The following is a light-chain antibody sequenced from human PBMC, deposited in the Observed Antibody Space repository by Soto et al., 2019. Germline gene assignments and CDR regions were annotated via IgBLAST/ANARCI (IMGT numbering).Light chain of an antibody. CDR3: QQYGSSPLT. J-gene: IGKJ4*01. CDR2: GAS. V-gene: IGKV3-20*01. Sequence: DIVLTQSPGTQSLSPGERATLSGRVSQSVSSTYLAWYQQNPGQAPRLLIYGASSRATGIPDRFSGSGSGTDFTLTISRLEPEDFAVYYCQQYGSSPLTFGGGTKVEIK. CDR1: QSVSSTY.